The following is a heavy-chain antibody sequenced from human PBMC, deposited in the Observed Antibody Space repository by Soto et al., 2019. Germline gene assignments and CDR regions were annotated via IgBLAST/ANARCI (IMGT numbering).Heavy chain of an antibody. D-gene: IGHD3-10*01. CDR2: IYYRGST. CDR3: ARVLLWFGEVYFDY. V-gene: IGHV4-59*01. CDR1: GGSISSYY. Sequence: QVQLQESGPGLVKPSETLSLTCTVSGGSISSYYWSWIRQPPGKGLEWIGYIYYRGSTNYNPSLKSRVTISVDTSKNQFSLKLSSVTAADTAVYYCARVLLWFGEVYFDYWGQGTLVTVSS. J-gene: IGHJ4*02.